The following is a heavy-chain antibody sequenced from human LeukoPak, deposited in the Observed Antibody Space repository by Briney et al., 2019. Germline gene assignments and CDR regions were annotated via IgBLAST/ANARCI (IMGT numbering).Heavy chain of an antibody. Sequence: ASVKVSCKASGYTFTSYYMHWVRQAPGQGLEWMGIINPSGGSTNYAQKFQGIVTMTRDTSTSTVYMELSSLSSEDTAVYYCASETDGYSPDFDYWGQGTLVTVSS. J-gene: IGHJ4*02. V-gene: IGHV1-46*01. CDR2: INPSGGST. CDR1: GYTFTSYY. CDR3: ASETDGYSPDFDY. D-gene: IGHD5-24*01.